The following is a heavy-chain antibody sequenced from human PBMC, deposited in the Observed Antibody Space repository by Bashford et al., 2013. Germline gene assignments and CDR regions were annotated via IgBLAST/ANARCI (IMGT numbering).Heavy chain of an antibody. CDR3: AKGPGIGSLLRAPVYGMDI. V-gene: IGHV3-23*01. D-gene: IGHD3-22*01. Sequence: HTWGSLRLSCAVSGFSLSSYSLSWVRQAPGKGLEWVSGISGRGDETHYAESVKGRFTISRDNSKNTAYLQMNSLRAEDTGVYYCAKGPGIGSLLRAPVYGMDIWAEGLRSPSP. J-gene: IGHJ6*02. CDR2: ISGRGDET. CDR1: GFSLSSYS.